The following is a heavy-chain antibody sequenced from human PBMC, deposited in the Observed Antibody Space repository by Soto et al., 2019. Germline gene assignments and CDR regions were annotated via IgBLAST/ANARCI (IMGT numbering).Heavy chain of an antibody. V-gene: IGHV1-8*01. Sequence: QVPLVQSGAEVKKPGASVKVSCKASGYTFTSYDINWVRQATGQGLEWMGWMNPNSGNTGYAQKFQGRVTMTRNTGISTAYMGLSSLRSEDTAVYYCARGEGLYSGKHQGEWGQGSLVTVCS. J-gene: IGHJ4*02. D-gene: IGHD5-12*01. CDR3: ARGEGLYSGKHQGE. CDR2: MNPNSGNT. CDR1: GYTFTSYD.